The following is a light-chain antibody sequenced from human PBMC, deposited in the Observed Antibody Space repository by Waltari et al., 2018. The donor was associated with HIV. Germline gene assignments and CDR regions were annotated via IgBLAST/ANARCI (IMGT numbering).Light chain of an antibody. CDR3: SSYGDSLRVL. CDR1: SSDLGAYYF. Sequence: QSALTQPPSASGSLGQSVPISCPGSSSDLGAYYFFSWFQPHPHRAPKLLLYEVNRRPSTVSDRFSGSRSGNTAFLTVAGLQPDDEATYFCSSYGDSLRVLFGGGTNVTVL. V-gene: IGLV2-8*01. J-gene: IGLJ3*02. CDR2: EVN.